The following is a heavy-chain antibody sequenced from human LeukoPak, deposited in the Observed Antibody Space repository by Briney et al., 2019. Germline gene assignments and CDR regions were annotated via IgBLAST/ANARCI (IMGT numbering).Heavy chain of an antibody. V-gene: IGHV1-18*01. Sequence: GASVKVSCKASGYTFTSYGISWVRQAPGQGLEWMGWISAYNGNTNYAQKLQGRVTMTTDTSTSTAYMELRSLRSDDTAVYYCARGGRLRGYSGYDLLDYWGQGTLVTVSS. CDR3: ARGGRLRGYSGYDLLDY. CDR2: ISAYNGNT. D-gene: IGHD5-12*01. J-gene: IGHJ4*02. CDR1: GYTFTSYG.